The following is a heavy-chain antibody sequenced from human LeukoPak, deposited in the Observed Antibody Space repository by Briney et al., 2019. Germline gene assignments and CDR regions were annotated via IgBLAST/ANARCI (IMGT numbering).Heavy chain of an antibody. CDR2: INHSGST. CDR3: AGHHPRNTVDF. V-gene: IGHV4-34*01. J-gene: IGHJ4*02. D-gene: IGHD2/OR15-2a*01. CDR1: GESFSGYY. Sequence: SETLSLTCAVYGESFSGYYWSWIRQPPGKGLEWIGEINHSGSTNYNPSLKSRVTISVDTSKNQFSLKLSSVTAADTAVYYCAGHHPRNTVDFWGQGTLVTVSS.